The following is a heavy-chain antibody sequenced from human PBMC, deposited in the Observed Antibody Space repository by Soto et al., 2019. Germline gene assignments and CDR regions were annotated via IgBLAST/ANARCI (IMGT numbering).Heavy chain of an antibody. Sequence: QITLKESGPTLVKPTQTLTLTCTFSGFSLTSSGVGVGWIRQPPGEALEWLALVYWNDEKHYSPSLKSRLTIPKDTSKNQVVLTMTNMDPVDTATYYCARNILVMAGAYSYFYGVDVWGQGITVTVSS. D-gene: IGHD2-15*01. CDR3: ARNILVMAGAYSYFYGVDV. J-gene: IGHJ6*02. CDR2: VYWNDEK. V-gene: IGHV2-5*01. CDR1: GFSLTSSGVG.